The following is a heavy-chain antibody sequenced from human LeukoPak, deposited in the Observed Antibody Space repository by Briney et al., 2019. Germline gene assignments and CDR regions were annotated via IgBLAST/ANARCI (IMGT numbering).Heavy chain of an antibody. CDR3: ARLYSRVGPFDY. CDR2: IKQDGTEK. CDR1: GFTFTTYW. D-gene: IGHD5-18*01. V-gene: IGHV3-7*01. Sequence: GGSLRLSCAASGFTFTTYWMSWVRQAPGKGLEWVANIKQDGTEKYYVDSVKGRFTISRDNAKNSLYLQMNSLRVEDTAVYYCARLYSRVGPFDYWGQGTLVTVSS. J-gene: IGHJ4*02.